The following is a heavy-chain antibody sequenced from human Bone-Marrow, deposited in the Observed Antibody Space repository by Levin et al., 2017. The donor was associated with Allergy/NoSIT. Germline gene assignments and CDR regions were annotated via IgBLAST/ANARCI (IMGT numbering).Heavy chain of an antibody. V-gene: IGHV5-51*01. CDR1: GYSFTSYW. CDR3: ARRSGYSSGWNPNWFDP. D-gene: IGHD6-19*01. J-gene: IGHJ5*02. CDR2: IYPGDSDT. Sequence: GGSLRLSCKGSGYSFTSYWIGWVRQMPGKGLEWMGIIYPGDSDTRYSPSFQGQVTISADKSISTAYLQWSSLKASDTAMYYCARRSGYSSGWNPNWFDPWGQGTLVTVSS.